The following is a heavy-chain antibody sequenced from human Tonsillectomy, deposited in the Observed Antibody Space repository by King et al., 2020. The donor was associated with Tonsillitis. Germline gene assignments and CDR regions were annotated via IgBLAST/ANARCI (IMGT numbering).Heavy chain of an antibody. V-gene: IGHV4-59*01. CDR1: GGSISSYY. CDR3: ARAPQGYDSILGAFDI. CDR2: IYYSGST. J-gene: IGHJ3*02. D-gene: IGHD3-22*01. Sequence: QLQESGPGLVKPSETLSLTCTVSGGSISSYYWSWIRQPPGKGLEWIGYIYYSGSTNYNPSLKSRVTISVDTSKNQFSLKLSSVTAADTAVYYCARAPQGYDSILGAFDIWGQGTMVTVSS.